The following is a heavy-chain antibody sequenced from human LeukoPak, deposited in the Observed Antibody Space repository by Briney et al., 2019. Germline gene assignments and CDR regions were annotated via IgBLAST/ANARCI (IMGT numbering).Heavy chain of an antibody. J-gene: IGHJ4*02. CDR3: ARADFYDGSGYVY. D-gene: IGHD3-22*01. Sequence: ASVKVSCKASGYTFTTYGISWLRQAPGQGLEWMGWISVYNGNTNYAQKLQGRVTMTTDTSTTTAYMELRSLRSDDTAVYYCARADFYDGSGYVYWGQGTLVTVSS. CDR1: GYTFTTYG. CDR2: ISVYNGNT. V-gene: IGHV1-18*01.